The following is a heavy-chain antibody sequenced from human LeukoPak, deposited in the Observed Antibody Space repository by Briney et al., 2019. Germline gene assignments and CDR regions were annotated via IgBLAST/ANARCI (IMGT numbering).Heavy chain of an antibody. CDR3: ARGRNTMVRGAIGAETRYYYNYYMDV. V-gene: IGHV4-61*09. CDR1: GGSISSGSYY. CDR2: IYTSGST. D-gene: IGHD3-10*01. Sequence: PSETLSLTCTVSGGSISSGSYYWSRIRQPAGKGLEWIGHIYTSGSTNYNPSLKSRVTISVDTSKNQLSLKLSSVTAADTAVYYCARGRNTMVRGAIGAETRYYYNYYMDVWGKGTTVTVSS. J-gene: IGHJ6*03.